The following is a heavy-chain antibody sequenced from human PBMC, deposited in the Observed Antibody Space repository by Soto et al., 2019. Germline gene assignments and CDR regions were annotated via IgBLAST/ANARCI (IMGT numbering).Heavy chain of an antibody. J-gene: IGHJ4*02. CDR2: IGGYKGNT. D-gene: IGHD5-18*01. Sequence: QVELVQCEAEVREPGASVKVSCKASGYTFTNYGVSWVRQAPGQGLEWMGWIGGYKGNTNYAQKLQGRVTLTTDTSTSTAYMELRSLRSDDTAVYYCAPHTLDTGMPSGYWGQGTLVTVSS. V-gene: IGHV1-18*01. CDR3: APHTLDTGMPSGY. CDR1: GYTFTNYG.